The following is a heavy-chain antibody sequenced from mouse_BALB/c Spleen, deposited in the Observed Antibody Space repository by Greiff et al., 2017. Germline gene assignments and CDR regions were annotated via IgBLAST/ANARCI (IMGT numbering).Heavy chain of an antibody. D-gene: IGHD2-4*01. CDR3: ARRAIYYDYDWYFDV. V-gene: IGHV1S81*02. CDR1: GYTFTSYW. Sequence: VQLQQPGAELVKPGASVKLSCKASGYTFTSYWMHWVKQRPGQGLEWIREINPSNGRTNYNEKFKSKATLTVDKSSSTAYMQLSSLTSEDSAVYYCARRAIYYDYDWYFDVWGAGTTVTVSS. CDR2: INPSNGRT. J-gene: IGHJ1*01.